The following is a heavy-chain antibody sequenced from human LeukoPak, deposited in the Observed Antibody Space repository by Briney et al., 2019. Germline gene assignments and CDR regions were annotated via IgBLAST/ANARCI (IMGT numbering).Heavy chain of an antibody. D-gene: IGHD4-23*01. V-gene: IGHV3-23*01. CDR2: ISRSADIT. J-gene: IGHJ4*02. CDR3: AKEEVTNDF. CDR1: GFTYSSYA. Sequence: GGSLRLSCADTGFTYSSYATSWVRQAPGKGLEWVSAISRSADITYYADSVKGRFTISRDISKNTLFLQMNSLRAEDTAVYYCAKEEVTNDFWGQGTLVTVSS.